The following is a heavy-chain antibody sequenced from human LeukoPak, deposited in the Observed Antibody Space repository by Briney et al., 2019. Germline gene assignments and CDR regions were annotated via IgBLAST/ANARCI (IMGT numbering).Heavy chain of an antibody. CDR1: GFTFSSYA. Sequence: GGSLRLSCAASGFTFSSYAMHWVRQAPGKGQEWVAVISYDGSNKYYADSVKGRFTISRDNSKNTLYLQMNSLRAEDTAVYYCARDSLDSSGYYPGLCDYWGQGTLVTVSS. D-gene: IGHD3-22*01. CDR2: ISYDGSNK. CDR3: ARDSLDSSGYYPGLCDY. V-gene: IGHV3-30-3*01. J-gene: IGHJ4*02.